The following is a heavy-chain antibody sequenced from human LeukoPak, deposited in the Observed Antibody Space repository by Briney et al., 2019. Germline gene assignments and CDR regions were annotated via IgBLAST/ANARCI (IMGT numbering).Heavy chain of an antibody. J-gene: IGHJ6*04. V-gene: IGHV4-34*01. CDR3: ARGLRQGSAWSWGPKEKSYQYMDV. D-gene: IGHD6-19*01. CDR1: GGSFSSHY. Sequence: SETLSLTCGVSGGSFSSHYWTWIRQPPGKGLEWIGEINPRGSTNYNPSLESRVTVSADTSRTQLSLSLTSVTAADSAVYFCARGLRQGSAWSWGPKEKSYQYMDVWGTGTTVIVSS. CDR2: INPRGST.